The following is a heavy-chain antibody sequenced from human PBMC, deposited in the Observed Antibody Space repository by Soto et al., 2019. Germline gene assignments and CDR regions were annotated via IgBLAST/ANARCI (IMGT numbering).Heavy chain of an antibody. CDR2: LIPVFGTS. Sequence: QVQLVQSGAEVKKPGSSVKVSCRASGDSFSNYAVNWLRQAPGRGLEWMGGLIPVFGTSNYAEKFQGRLTITADESTSTAYMELSSLTSEDTAVYYCSRAVRTGFYGIDAWGQGTTGSVSS. V-gene: IGHV1-69*01. J-gene: IGHJ6*02. CDR1: GDSFSNYA. CDR3: SRAVRTGFYGIDA.